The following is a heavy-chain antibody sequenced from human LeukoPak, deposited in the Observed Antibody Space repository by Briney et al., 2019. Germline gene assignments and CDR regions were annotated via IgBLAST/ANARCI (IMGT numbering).Heavy chain of an antibody. CDR3: ARVMTTVVTYDAFDI. V-gene: IGHV3-21*01. Sequence: GGSLRLSCAASGFTFSSYSMNRVRQAPGKGLEWVSSISSSSSYIYYADSVKGRFTISRDNAKNSLYLQMNSLRAEDTAVYYCARVMTTVVTYDAFDIWGQGTMVTVSS. CDR1: GFTFSSYS. D-gene: IGHD4-23*01. CDR2: ISSSSSYI. J-gene: IGHJ3*02.